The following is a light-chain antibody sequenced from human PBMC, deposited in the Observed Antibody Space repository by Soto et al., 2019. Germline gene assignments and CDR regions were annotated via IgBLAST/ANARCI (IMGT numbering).Light chain of an antibody. CDR3: QQYDNLPLLT. J-gene: IGKJ4*01. V-gene: IGKV1-33*01. CDR1: QDITNY. CDR2: DAS. Sequence: DIQMTQSPSSLSASVGDRVTITCQASQDITNYLNWYQQKPGKAPKLLIYDASHLETGGPSRFSGSGSGTDFTFTISSLQPEDFVTYYCQQYDNLPLLTFGGGTRVEIK.